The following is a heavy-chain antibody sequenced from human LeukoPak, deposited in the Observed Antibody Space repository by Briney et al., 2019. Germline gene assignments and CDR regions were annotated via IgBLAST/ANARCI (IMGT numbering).Heavy chain of an antibody. D-gene: IGHD2-21*02. Sequence: SETLSLTCTVSGGSISSGGYYWSWIRQPPGKGLEWIGYIYYSGSTNYNPSLKSRVTISVDTSKNQFSLKLSSVTAADTAVYYCAYYGGDRGLGAFDIWGQGTMVTVSS. J-gene: IGHJ3*02. CDR1: GGSISSGGYY. CDR2: IYYSGST. V-gene: IGHV4-61*08. CDR3: AYYGGDRGLGAFDI.